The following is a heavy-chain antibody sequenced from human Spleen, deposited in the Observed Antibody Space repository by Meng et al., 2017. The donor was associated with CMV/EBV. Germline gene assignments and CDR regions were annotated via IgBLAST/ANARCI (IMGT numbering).Heavy chain of an antibody. CDR3: ARGGTIAAAATDY. J-gene: IGHJ4*02. D-gene: IGHD6-13*01. V-gene: IGHV3-9*01. CDR1: GFTFDVCA. Sequence: SLKISCVASGFTFDVCAMHWVRQAPGKGLEWVSSVSWTRDSIGYADSAKGRFTISRDNAKNSLYLQMNSLRAEDTAVYYCARGGTIAAAATDYWGQGTLVTVSS. CDR2: VSWTRDSI.